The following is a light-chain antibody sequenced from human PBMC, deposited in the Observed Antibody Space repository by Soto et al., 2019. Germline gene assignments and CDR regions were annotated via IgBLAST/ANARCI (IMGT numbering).Light chain of an antibody. CDR2: EVS. V-gene: IGLV2-14*01. Sequence: QSALTQPASVSASPGQSITISCTGTSSDIGGYNFVSWYQQHPGKVPKVIIYEVSNRPSGVSNRFSGSKSGNTASLTISGLQAEDGADYNCNSFTSRNLLVLGGGTKLPVL. J-gene: IGLJ3*02. CDR3: NSFTSRNLLV. CDR1: SSDIGGYNF.